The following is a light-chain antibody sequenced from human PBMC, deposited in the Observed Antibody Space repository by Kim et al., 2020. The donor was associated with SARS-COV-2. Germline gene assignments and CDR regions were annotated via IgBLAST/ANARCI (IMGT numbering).Light chain of an antibody. Sequence: QSALTQPASVSGSPGQSITFSCTGTTSDVGRYNFVSWYQHHPGKAPKLMIYDVSERPSGVSNRFSGSKSGNTASLTISGLQAEDEADYYCSPYTGSSTWVFGGGTQLTVL. CDR3: SPYTGSSTWV. CDR1: TSDVGRYNF. J-gene: IGLJ3*02. V-gene: IGLV2-14*03. CDR2: DVS.